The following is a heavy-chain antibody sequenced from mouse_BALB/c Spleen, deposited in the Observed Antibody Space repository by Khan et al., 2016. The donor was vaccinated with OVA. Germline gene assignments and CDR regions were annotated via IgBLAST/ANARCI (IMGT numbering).Heavy chain of an antibody. V-gene: IGHV1S137*01. J-gene: IGHJ3*01. CDR1: DYTFTDYP. Sequence: QVQLKQSGPELVRPGVSVKISCKGPDYTFTDYPMHWVRQSHVKSLEWIGAVSTYYGNTNYNQKFKGKAIMTVDKSSSTAYMELARLTSEDSAIYYCVRDDGYSLFAYWGQGTLVTVSA. CDR2: VSTYYGNT. CDR3: VRDDGYSLFAY. D-gene: IGHD2-3*01.